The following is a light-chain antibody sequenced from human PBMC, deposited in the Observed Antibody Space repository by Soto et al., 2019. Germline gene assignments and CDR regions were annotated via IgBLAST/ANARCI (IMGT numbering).Light chain of an antibody. CDR2: DVS. CDR1: SSDVGGYNY. J-gene: IGLJ1*01. V-gene: IGLV2-14*01. CDR3: SSYTSSSTLVYV. Sequence: QYALTQPASVSGSPGQSITISCTGTSSDVGGYNYVSWYQQHPGKAPKLMIYDVSNRPSGVSNRFSGSKSGNTASLTISGLQAEDEADYYCSSYTSSSTLVYVFGTGTKLTVL.